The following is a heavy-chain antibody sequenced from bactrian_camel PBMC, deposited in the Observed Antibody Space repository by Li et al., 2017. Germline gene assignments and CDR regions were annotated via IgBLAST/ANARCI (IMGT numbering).Heavy chain of an antibody. CDR3: AADGVGSLSCLGWLSRPGDYTY. Sequence: HVQLVESGGGLVQPGGSLRLSCTTSGFDFSKSIIRWVRQAPGKGLEWVSSISTDSTSTPYADSVKGRFTISKDDAKNMLYLEMNSLKPDDQGTYYCAADGVGSLSCLGWLSRPGDYTYWGQGTQVTVS. CDR1: GFDFSKSI. J-gene: IGHJ4*01. D-gene: IGHD1*01. CDR2: ISTDSTST. V-gene: IGHV3-2*01.